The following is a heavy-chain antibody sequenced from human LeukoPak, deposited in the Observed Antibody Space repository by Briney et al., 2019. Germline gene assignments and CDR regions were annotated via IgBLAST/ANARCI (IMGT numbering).Heavy chain of an antibody. CDR2: IYYSGST. D-gene: IGHD4-17*01. V-gene: IGHV4-39*01. J-gene: IGHJ4*02. CDR3: ASLGDYVLYYFDY. CDR1: GGSISSSSYY. Sequence: PSETLSLTCTVSGGSISSSSYYWGWIRQPPGKGLEWIGSIYYSGSTYYNPSLKSRVTISVDTSKNQFSLKLSSVTAADTAVHYCASLGDYVLYYFDYWGQGTLVTVSS.